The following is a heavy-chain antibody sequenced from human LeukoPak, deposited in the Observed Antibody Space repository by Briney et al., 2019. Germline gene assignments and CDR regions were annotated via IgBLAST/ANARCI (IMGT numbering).Heavy chain of an antibody. D-gene: IGHD2-2*01. V-gene: IGHV4-4*07. CDR2: IYTSGST. J-gene: IGHJ4*02. CDR3: AREGYCSSTSCYAEDTPFDY. Sequence: PSETLSLTCTVSGVSISSYYWSWLRQPAGKGLEWLGRIYTSGSTNYNPSLKSRVTMSVDTSKNQFSLKLSSVTAADTAVYYCAREGYCSSTSCYAEDTPFDYWGQGTLVTVSS. CDR1: GVSISSYY.